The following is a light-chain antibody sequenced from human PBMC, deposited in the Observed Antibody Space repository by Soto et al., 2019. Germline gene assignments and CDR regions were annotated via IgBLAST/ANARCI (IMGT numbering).Light chain of an antibody. CDR2: VGTGGIVG. CDR3: GADHGSGSNFLVV. Sequence: QPLLTQPPSASASLGASVTLTCTLSSGYSNYKVDWYQQRPGKGPRFEMRVGTGGIVGSKGDGIPDRFSVLGSGLNRYLTIKNIQEEDESNYHCGADHGSGSNFLVVFGGGTKLTVL. CDR1: SGYSNYK. J-gene: IGLJ2*01. V-gene: IGLV9-49*01.